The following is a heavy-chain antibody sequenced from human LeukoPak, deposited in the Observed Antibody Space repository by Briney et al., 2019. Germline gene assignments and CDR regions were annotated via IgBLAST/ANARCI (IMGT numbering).Heavy chain of an antibody. CDR2: ISGSGGST. J-gene: IGHJ4*02. CDR3: ARATYYYDSSGYYYFDY. CDR1: GFTFSSYA. D-gene: IGHD3-22*01. Sequence: GGSLRLSCAASGFTFSSYAMSWVRQAPGKGLEWVSAISGSGGSTYYADSVKGRFTISRDNSKNTLYLQMNSLRAEDTAVYYCARATYYYDSSGYYYFDYWGQGTLVTVSS. V-gene: IGHV3-23*01.